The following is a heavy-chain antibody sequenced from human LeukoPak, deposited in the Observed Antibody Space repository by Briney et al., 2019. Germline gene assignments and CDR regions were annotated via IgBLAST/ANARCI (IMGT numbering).Heavy chain of an antibody. V-gene: IGHV4-34*08. CDR3: AKRGLYCYGSGSYYKGAQYYFDS. D-gene: IGHD3-10*01. J-gene: IGHJ4*02. Sequence: GSLRLSCAASGFTFSSYSMNWVRQPPGKGLEWIGEINHSGSINYNPSLKSRVTISVDTSKNQFSLKLSSVTAADTAVYYCAKRGLYCYGSGSYYKGAQYYFDSWGQGPLVTVSS. CDR2: INHSGSI. CDR1: GFTFSSYS.